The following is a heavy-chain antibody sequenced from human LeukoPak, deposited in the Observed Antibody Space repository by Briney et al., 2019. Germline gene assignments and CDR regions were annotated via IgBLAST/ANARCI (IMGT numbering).Heavy chain of an antibody. J-gene: IGHJ3*02. CDR1: GFTFSSYS. CDR3: ARDYNMIVVAVDAFDI. Sequence: PGGSLRLSCAASGFTFSSYSMNWVRQAPGKGLEWVSSISSSSSYIYYADSVKGRFTISRDNAKNSLYLQMNNLRAEDTAVYYCARDYNMIVVAVDAFDIWGQGTMVTVSS. CDR2: ISSSSSYI. V-gene: IGHV3-21*01. D-gene: IGHD3-22*01.